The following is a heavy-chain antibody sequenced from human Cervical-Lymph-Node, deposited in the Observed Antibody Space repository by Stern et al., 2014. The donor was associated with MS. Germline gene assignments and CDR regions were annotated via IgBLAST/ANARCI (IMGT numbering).Heavy chain of an antibody. D-gene: IGHD2-15*01. Sequence: EVQLVESGGGLVQPGGSLRLSCAASGFTFSFYAMNWVRQAPGKGLEWVSAIGSGGDTYYADSVKGRFTISRDNSKNTLYVQMNSLRAEDTAVYYCAKGAGGSSGRLWGPGTLVTVSS. CDR3: AKGAGGSSGRL. CDR2: IGSGGDT. V-gene: IGHV3-23*04. CDR1: GFTFSFYA. J-gene: IGHJ1*01.